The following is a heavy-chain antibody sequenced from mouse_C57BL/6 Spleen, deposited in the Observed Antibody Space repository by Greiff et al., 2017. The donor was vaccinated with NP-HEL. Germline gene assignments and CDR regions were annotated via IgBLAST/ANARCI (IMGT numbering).Heavy chain of an antibody. Sequence: EVQLQQSGTVLARPGASVKMSCKTSGYTFTSYWMHWVKQRPGRGLEWIGAIYPGNSDTSYNQKFKGKAKLTAVTSASTAYMELSSLTNEDSAVYDCTRPSTTVVAPYYFDYWGQGTTLTVSS. CDR2: IYPGNSDT. CDR3: TRPSTTVVAPYYFDY. J-gene: IGHJ2*01. CDR1: GYTFTSYW. V-gene: IGHV1-5*01. D-gene: IGHD1-1*01.